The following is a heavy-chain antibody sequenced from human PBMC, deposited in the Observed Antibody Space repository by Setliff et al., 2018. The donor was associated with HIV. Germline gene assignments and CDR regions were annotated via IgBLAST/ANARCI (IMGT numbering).Heavy chain of an antibody. V-gene: IGHV4-38-2*01. CDR1: GYSISSGYY. CDR3: ARLANGDIVATVDYFDY. J-gene: IGHJ4*02. Sequence: PSETLSLTCAVSGYSISSGYYWGWIRQPPGKGLEWIGSMYHSGSSYYNPSLKSRVTISADTSRNQFSLKLNSVTAADTAVYYCARLANGDIVATVDYFDYWGQGTLVTRLL. CDR2: MYHSGSS. D-gene: IGHD5-12*01.